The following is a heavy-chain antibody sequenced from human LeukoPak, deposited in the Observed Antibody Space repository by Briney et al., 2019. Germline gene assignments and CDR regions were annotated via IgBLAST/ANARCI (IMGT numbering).Heavy chain of an antibody. CDR1: GGTFSSYA. Sequence: ASVKVSCKASGGTFSSYAISWVRQAPGQGLEWMGRIIPILGIANYAQKFQGRVTITADKSTSTAYMELSSLRSEDTAVYYCARHAGHCSSTSCPPSDAFDIWGQGTMVTVSS. CDR3: ARHAGHCSSTSCPPSDAFDI. V-gene: IGHV1-69*04. CDR2: IIPILGIA. J-gene: IGHJ3*02. D-gene: IGHD2-2*01.